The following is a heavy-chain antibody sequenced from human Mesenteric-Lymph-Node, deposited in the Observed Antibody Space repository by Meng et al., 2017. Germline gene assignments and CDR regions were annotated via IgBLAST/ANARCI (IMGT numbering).Heavy chain of an antibody. CDR1: GGSFSGYY. CDR2: INHSGST. J-gene: IGHJ4*02. CDR3: ARGSSSSWYFGY. Sequence: QVHLHQWGYGLLKPSETLSLTCAVYGGSFSGYYWSWIRQPPGKGLEWIGEINHSGSTNYNPSLKSRVTISVDTSKNQFSLKLSSVTAADTAVYYCARGSSSSWYFGYWGQGTLVTVSS. V-gene: IGHV4-34*01. D-gene: IGHD6-13*01.